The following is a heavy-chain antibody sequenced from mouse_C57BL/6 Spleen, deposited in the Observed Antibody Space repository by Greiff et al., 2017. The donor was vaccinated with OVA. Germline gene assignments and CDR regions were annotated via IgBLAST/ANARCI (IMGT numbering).Heavy chain of an antibody. CDR2: INPGSGGT. CDR1: GYAFTNYL. CDR3: ARGGDYWDY. J-gene: IGHJ2*01. V-gene: IGHV1-54*01. Sequence: SGAELVRPGTSVKVSCKASGYAFTNYLIEWVKQRPGQGLEWIGVINPGSGGTNYNEKFKGKATLTADKSSSTAYMQLSSLTSEDSAVYFCARGGDYWDYWGQGTTLTVSS. D-gene: IGHD1-1*01.